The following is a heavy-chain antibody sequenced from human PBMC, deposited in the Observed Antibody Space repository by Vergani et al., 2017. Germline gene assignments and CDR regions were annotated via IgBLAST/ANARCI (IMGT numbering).Heavy chain of an antibody. V-gene: IGHV1-69*01. CDR1: GGTFSGYA. CDR3: ARVLVAGVRVGYFDY. CDR2: IIPIFGTA. D-gene: IGHD2-2*01. J-gene: IGHJ4*02. Sequence: QVQLVQSGAEVKKPGSSVKFSCKASGGTFSGYAISWVRQAPGQGLEWMGGIIPIFGTANYAQKFQGRVTITADESTSTAYMELSSLRSEDTAVYYCARVLVAGVRVGYFDYWGQGTLVTVSS.